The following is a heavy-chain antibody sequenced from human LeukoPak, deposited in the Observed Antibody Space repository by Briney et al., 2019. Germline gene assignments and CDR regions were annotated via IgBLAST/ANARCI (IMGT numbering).Heavy chain of an antibody. D-gene: IGHD6-13*01. CDR2: INHSGST. CDR3: ARGSVAAAGTGGYYFDY. Sequence: SETLSLTCAVYGGSFSGYYWSWIRQPLGKGLEWIGEINHSGSTDYNPSLKSRVTISVDTSKNQFSLKLSSVTAADTAVYYCARGSVAAAGTGGYYFDYWGQGTLVTVSS. CDR1: GGSFSGYY. J-gene: IGHJ4*02. V-gene: IGHV4-34*01.